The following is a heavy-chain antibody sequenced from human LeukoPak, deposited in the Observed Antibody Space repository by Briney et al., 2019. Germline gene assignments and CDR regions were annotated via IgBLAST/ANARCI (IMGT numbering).Heavy chain of an antibody. Sequence: ASVKVSCKTSGYSFTDYYMHWVRQAPGQGLEWMGWINPNRGGTSSAQKFQGRITMTRDTSITTVYMEVSWLTSDDTAIYYCARADRLHGGPYLIGPWGQGTLVTVSS. CDR2: INPNRGGT. D-gene: IGHD3-16*01. J-gene: IGHJ5*02. V-gene: IGHV1-2*02. CDR3: ARADRLHGGPYLIGP. CDR1: GYSFTDYY.